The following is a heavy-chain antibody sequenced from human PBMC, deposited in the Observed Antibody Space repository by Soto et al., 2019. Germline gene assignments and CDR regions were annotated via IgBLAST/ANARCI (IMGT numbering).Heavy chain of an antibody. D-gene: IGHD1-7*01. CDR3: ASGAGTTPWFDP. CDR1: GGSVSSGSYY. Sequence: QVQLQESGPGLVKPSETLSLTCTVSGGSVSSGSYYWSWIRQPPGKGLEWIGYIYYSGSTNYNPSLNSRVTISVDTSKNQFSLKLSSVTAADTAVYYCASGAGTTPWFDPWGQGTLVTVSS. J-gene: IGHJ5*02. V-gene: IGHV4-61*01. CDR2: IYYSGST.